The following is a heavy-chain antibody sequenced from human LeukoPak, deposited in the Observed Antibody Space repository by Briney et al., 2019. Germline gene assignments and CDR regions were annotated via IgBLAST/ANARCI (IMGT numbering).Heavy chain of an antibody. CDR3: ARKAGYSSSSRPYYYYYYMDV. D-gene: IGHD6-6*01. J-gene: IGHJ6*03. CDR2: INHSGST. V-gene: IGHV4-34*01. CDR1: GGSFSGYY. Sequence: PSETLSLTCAVYGGSFSGYYWSWIRQPPGKGLEWIGEINHSGSTNYNPSLKCRVTISVDTSKNQFSLKLSSVTAADTAVYYCARKAGYSSSSRPYYYYYYMDVWGKGTTVTVSS.